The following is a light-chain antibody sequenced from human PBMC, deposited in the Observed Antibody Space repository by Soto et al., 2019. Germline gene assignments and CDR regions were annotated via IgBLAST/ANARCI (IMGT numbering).Light chain of an antibody. CDR2: WAS. J-gene: IGKJ1*01. Sequence: DIVMTQSPDSLAVSLGERATINCKSSQSILHRSNNKNYLAWYQQKPGQPPRLLFYWASTRESGVPDRFSGSGSGTDFTLTISSLQAEDVAVYYCRQYYSVWWTFGQGTKVEIK. CDR1: QSILHRSNNKNY. CDR3: RQYYSVWWT. V-gene: IGKV4-1*01.